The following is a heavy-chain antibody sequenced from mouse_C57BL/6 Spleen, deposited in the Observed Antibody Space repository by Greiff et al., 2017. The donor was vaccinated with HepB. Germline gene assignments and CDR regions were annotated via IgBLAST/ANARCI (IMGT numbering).Heavy chain of an antibody. J-gene: IGHJ1*03. V-gene: IGHV1-26*01. D-gene: IGHD1-1*01. Sequence: EVQLQQSGPELVKPGASVKISCKASGYTFTDYYMNWVKQSHGKSLEWIGDINPNNGGTSYNQKFKGKATLTVDKSSSTAYMELRSLTSEDSAVYYCARRDYYGSRFDVWGTGTTVTVSS. CDR3: ARRDYYGSRFDV. CDR1: GYTFTDYY. CDR2: INPNNGGT.